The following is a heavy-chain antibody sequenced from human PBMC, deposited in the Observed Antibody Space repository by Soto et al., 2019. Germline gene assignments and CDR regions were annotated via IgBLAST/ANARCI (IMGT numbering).Heavy chain of an antibody. J-gene: IGHJ4*02. CDR3: AKDQTLSFWSGLDY. D-gene: IGHD3-3*01. CDR2: ITWDGGRT. CDR1: GFTFDDYG. Sequence: PGGSLRLSCTASGFTFDDYGMHWVRQVPGKGLEWVSSITWDGGRTSYAESVKGRFTISRDNSTNSLYLQMNSLRTEDTALCYCAKDQTLSFWSGLDYWGQGTLVTVSS. V-gene: IGHV3-43*01.